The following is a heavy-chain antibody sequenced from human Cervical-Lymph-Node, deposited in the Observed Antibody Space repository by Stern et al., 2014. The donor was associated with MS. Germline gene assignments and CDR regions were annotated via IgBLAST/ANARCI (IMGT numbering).Heavy chain of an antibody. CDR1: GFTLSSYW. Sequence: EMQLVESGGGLVQPGGSLRLSCAVSGFTLSSYWMHWVRQAPGKGLGWVSRINSDESFINYADSVKGRFTISRDNAKNTLYLQMNSLRVEDSAVYYGARSPGHNWFDTWGQGTLVTVSS. CDR3: ARSPGHNWFDT. CDR2: INSDESFI. J-gene: IGHJ5*02. V-gene: IGHV3-74*02.